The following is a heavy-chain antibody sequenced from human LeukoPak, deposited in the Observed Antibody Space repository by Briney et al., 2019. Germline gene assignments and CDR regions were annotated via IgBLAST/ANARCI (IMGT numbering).Heavy chain of an antibody. CDR3: ARSDPPSYQLPFDY. Sequence: PSETLSLTCTVSGGSISSSSYFWGWIRQPPGKRLEWIGIIYYSGSTYYNPSLKSRVTISVDTSKNQFSLRLSSVIAADTAVYYCARSDPPSYQLPFDYWGQGTLVTVSS. D-gene: IGHD2-2*01. V-gene: IGHV4-39*01. CDR1: GGSISSSSYF. CDR2: IYYSGST. J-gene: IGHJ4*02.